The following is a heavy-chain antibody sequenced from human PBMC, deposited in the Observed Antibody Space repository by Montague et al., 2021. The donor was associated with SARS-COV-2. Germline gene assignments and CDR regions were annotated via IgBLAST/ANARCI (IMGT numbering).Heavy chain of an antibody. CDR1: GGSISSSSYY. J-gene: IGHJ4*03. CDR3: ARIEGWSGGY. D-gene: IGHD2-8*02. V-gene: IGHV4-39*01. Sequence: SETLSLTCTVSGGSISSSSYYWGWIRQPPGKGLEWIGNIYYSGITYYXRSLKNRVTMSVDTSKNQFSLKLSSVTAADTAVYYCARIEGWSGGYWGQGTLVTVSS. CDR2: IYYSGIT.